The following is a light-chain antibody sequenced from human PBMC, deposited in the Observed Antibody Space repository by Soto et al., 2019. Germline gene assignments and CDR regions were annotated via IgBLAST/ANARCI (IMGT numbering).Light chain of an antibody. CDR3: LQHSSFPRT. V-gene: IGKV1-17*03. CDR2: AAS. CDR1: HDISIY. J-gene: IGKJ2*01. Sequence: DIQMTQSPSAMSASVGDRVTITCRASHDISIYLAWFQQKPGEVPKRLIYAASSLQRGVPSRFSGTGSGTEFTRTISSLQPEDFATYYCLQHSSFPRTFGQGTKLE.